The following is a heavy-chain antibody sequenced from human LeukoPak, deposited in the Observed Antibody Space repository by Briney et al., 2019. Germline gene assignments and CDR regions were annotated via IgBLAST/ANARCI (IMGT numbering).Heavy chain of an antibody. J-gene: IGHJ4*02. D-gene: IGHD3-22*01. CDR1: GYTFSSYW. V-gene: IGHV3-74*01. CDR3: ARALYYDSSGYCGY. CDR2: INSDGSST. Sequence: PGGSLRLSCVASGYTFSSYWMHWVRQAPGKGLVWVSRINSDGSSTSYADSVKGRFTISRDNAKNTLYLQMNSLRAEDTAVYYCARALYYDSSGYCGYWGQGTLVTVSS.